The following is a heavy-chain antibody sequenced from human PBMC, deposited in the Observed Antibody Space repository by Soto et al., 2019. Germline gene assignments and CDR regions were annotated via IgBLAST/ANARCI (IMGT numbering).Heavy chain of an antibody. CDR3: AREIMPLTNDWYFDL. D-gene: IGHD2-8*01. Sequence: QVQLQESGPGLVKPSETLSLTCTVSGGSISGGVHSWSWIRQPPGKGLEWIGDNFDSGSTYYNPSLKSRLTISVDTSKNQYSLRLSSVTAADTAVYYCAREIMPLTNDWYFDLWGRGTLVTVSS. J-gene: IGHJ2*01. CDR1: GGSISGGVHS. CDR2: NFDSGST. V-gene: IGHV4-30-4*01.